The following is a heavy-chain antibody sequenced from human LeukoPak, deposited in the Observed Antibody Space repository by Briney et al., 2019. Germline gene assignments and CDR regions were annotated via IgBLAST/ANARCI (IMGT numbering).Heavy chain of an antibody. D-gene: IGHD3-10*01. CDR1: GFTFSSYS. CDR2: ISSSSSYI. V-gene: IGHV3-21*01. CDR3: ARHTYGPGSFDP. J-gene: IGHJ5*02. Sequence: GGSLRLSCAASGFTFSSYSMNWVRQAPGKGREWVSSISSSSSYIYYADSVKGRFTISRENAKNSLYLQMNSLRAEHTAVYYCARHTYGPGSFDPWGQGTLVTVSS.